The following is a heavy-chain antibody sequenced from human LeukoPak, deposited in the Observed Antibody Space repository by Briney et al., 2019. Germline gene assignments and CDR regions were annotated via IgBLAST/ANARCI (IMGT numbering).Heavy chain of an antibody. D-gene: IGHD6-6*01. Sequence: GGSLRLSCAASGFAFSSYSINWVCQAPGKGLEWVSSISSSSDYIYYADSVKGRFTISRDNAKSSLYLQMNNLRAEDTAVYYCARSRSIAARVNWLDPWGQGTLITVSS. V-gene: IGHV3-21*01. CDR1: GFAFSSYS. J-gene: IGHJ5*02. CDR3: ARSRSIAARVNWLDP. CDR2: ISSSSDYI.